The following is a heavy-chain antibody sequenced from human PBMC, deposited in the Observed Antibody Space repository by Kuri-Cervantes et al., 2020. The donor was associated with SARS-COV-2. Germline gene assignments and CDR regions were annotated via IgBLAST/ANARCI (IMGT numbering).Heavy chain of an antibody. D-gene: IGHD3-10*01. J-gene: IGHJ6*02. CDR2: INHSGST. Sequence: SQTLSLTCAVYGGSFSGYYWSWIRPPPGKGLEWIGEINHSGSTNYNPSLKSRVTISVGTSKNQFSLKLSSVTAADMAVYYCAIAVDGSGSRVRYYYYGMDVWGQGTTVTVSS. V-gene: IGHV4-34*01. CDR1: GGSFSGYY. CDR3: AIAVDGSGSRVRYYYYGMDV.